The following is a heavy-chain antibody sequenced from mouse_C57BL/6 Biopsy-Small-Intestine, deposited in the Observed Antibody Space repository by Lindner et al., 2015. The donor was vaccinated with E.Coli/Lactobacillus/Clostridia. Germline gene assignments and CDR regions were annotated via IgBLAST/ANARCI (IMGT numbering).Heavy chain of an antibody. J-gene: IGHJ1*03. CDR1: GFSFNTYA. CDR3: VRHGDYYGSSYDWYFDV. V-gene: IGHV10-1*01. Sequence: VQLQESGGGLVQPKGSLKLSCAASGFSFNTYAMNRVRQAPGKGLEWVARIRSKSNNYATYYADSVKDRFTISRDDSESMLYLQMNNLKTEDTAMYYCVRHGDYYGSSYDWYFDVWGTGTTVTVSS. D-gene: IGHD1-1*01. CDR2: IRSKSNNYAT.